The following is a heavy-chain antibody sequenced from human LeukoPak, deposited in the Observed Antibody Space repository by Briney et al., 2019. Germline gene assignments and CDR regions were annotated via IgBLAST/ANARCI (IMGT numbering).Heavy chain of an antibody. J-gene: IGHJ4*02. CDR2: ISDDGSNI. Sequence: GRSLRLSCAASGFTFDDYAMHWVRQAPGKGLEWVALISDDGSNIYYADSVKGRFTISRDSSKNTLSLQMSSLRVEDTAVYYCARDNKRFSCDYWGQGTLVTVSS. D-gene: IGHD2/OR15-2a*01. V-gene: IGHV3-30*03. CDR3: ARDNKRFSCDY. CDR1: GFTFDDYA.